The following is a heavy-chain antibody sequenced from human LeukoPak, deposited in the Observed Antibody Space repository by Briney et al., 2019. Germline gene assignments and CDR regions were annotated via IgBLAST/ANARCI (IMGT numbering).Heavy chain of an antibody. CDR2: IWFDGSNK. D-gene: IGHD3-10*02. V-gene: IGHV3-30*02. CDR3: CSGSPKGVDY. J-gene: IGHJ4*02. Sequence: GSLRISFGGFKFTFSTFGLPRVPPAPGQGLEWAAFIWFDGSNKYYADSVKGRFTISRDNSKNTLYLQMNSLRAEDTAVYYCCSGSPKGVDYWGQGTLVTVSS. CDR1: KFTFSTFG.